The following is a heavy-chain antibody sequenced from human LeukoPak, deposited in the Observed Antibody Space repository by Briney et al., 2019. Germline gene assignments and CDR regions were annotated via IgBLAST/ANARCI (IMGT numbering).Heavy chain of an antibody. CDR1: EYTFTSYY. CDR2: INPSGGST. V-gene: IGHV1-46*01. CDR3: ARGYSSGWYLFDY. J-gene: IGHJ4*02. D-gene: IGHD6-19*01. Sequence: ASVKVSCKASEYTFTSYYMHWVRQAPGQGLEWMGIINPSGGSTSYAQKFQGRVTMTRDTSISTAYMELSRLRSDDTAVYYCARGYSSGWYLFDYWGQGTLVTVSS.